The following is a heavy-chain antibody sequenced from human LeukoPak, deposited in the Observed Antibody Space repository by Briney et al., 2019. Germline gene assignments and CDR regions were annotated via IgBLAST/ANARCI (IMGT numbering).Heavy chain of an antibody. CDR2: IYYSGST. Sequence: SQTLSLTCTVSGGSISSGDYYWSWIRQPPGKGLEWIGYIYYSGSTYYNPSLKSRVTISVDTSKNQFSLKLSSVTAADTAVYYCARGGYSGYQTTYYFDYRGQGTLVTVSS. V-gene: IGHV4-30-4*01. CDR3: ARGGYSGYQTTYYFDY. D-gene: IGHD5-12*01. CDR1: GGSISSGDYY. J-gene: IGHJ4*02.